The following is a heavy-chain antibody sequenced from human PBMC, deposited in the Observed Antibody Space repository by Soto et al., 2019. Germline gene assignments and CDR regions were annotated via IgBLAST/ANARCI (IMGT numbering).Heavy chain of an antibody. CDR3: ARVPGVVVSADDAFDI. CDR2: IYHSGSA. V-gene: IGHV4-4*02. Sequence: QVQLQESGPGLVKPSGTLSLTCAVSGGSVSSSNWWSWGRQSPGKGLEWMGEIYHSGSAHYNPSLKSRANISLDKSKNQFSLRLTSVTAADTAVYYCARVPGVVVSADDAFDIWGPGTRVIVSS. D-gene: IGHD2-21*02. CDR1: GGSVSSSNW. J-gene: IGHJ3*02.